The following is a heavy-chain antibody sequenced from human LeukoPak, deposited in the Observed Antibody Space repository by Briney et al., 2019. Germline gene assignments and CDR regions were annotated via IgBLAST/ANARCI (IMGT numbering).Heavy chain of an antibody. V-gene: IGHV4-59*12. Sequence: SETLSLTCNVSGGSINSYYWGWFRQPPGKRLESLGYIYYSGRTTYNPSLKSRVTISVDTSTNQISLKLTSVTAADTAVYFCARATTKGYYYDSSGYYTKWGQGTLVTVSS. D-gene: IGHD3-22*01. CDR3: ARATTKGYYYDSSGYYTK. CDR2: IYYSGRT. CDR1: GGSINSYY. J-gene: IGHJ4*02.